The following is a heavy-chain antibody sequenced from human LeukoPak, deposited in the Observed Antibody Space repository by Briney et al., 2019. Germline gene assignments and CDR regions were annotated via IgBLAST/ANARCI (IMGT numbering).Heavy chain of an antibody. CDR3: ARLTMVRGVIQSKPDY. V-gene: IGHV3-23*01. J-gene: IGHJ4*02. D-gene: IGHD3-10*01. CDR1: GFTFRSYG. Sequence: PGGSLRLSCAASGFTFRSYGMGWVRQAPGKGLEWVSSITSTGTANYADSVKDRFVISRDNSKDTLFLQMNSLRVEDTAVYYCARLTMVRGVIQSKPDYWGQGTLVTVSS. CDR2: ITSTGTA.